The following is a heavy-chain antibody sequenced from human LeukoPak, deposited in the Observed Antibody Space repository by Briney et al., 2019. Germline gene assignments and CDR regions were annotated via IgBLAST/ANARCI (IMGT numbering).Heavy chain of an antibody. CDR3: ARHPYFYGDYYFDY. CDR2: IYYSGST. J-gene: IGHJ4*02. Sequence: SETLSLTCTVSGGSISSYYWSWIRQPPGKGLEWIGYIYYSGSTNYNPSLKSRVTISVDTSKNQFSLKLSSVTAADTAVYYCARHPYFYGDYYFDYWGQGTLVTVSS. V-gene: IGHV4-59*08. CDR1: GGSISSYY. D-gene: IGHD4-17*01.